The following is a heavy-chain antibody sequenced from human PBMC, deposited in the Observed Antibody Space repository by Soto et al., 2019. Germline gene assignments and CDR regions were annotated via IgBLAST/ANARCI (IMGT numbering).Heavy chain of an antibody. J-gene: IGHJ6*02. CDR3: AREGSGRYYDYYYGMGV. CDR2: ISGYNGNT. V-gene: IGHV1-18*04. Sequence: ASVKVSCKASGYTFTSNGISWVRQAPGQGLEWMGWISGYNGNTNYAQKLQGRVTMTTDKYTSTAYMELRSLRSDDTAVYYCAREGSGRYYDYYYGMGVWGQGTTVTVSS. CDR1: GYTFTSNG. D-gene: IGHD1-26*01.